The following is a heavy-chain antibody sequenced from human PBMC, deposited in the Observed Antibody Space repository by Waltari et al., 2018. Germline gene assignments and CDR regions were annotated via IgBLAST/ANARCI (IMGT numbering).Heavy chain of an antibody. CDR1: GFPIKSGYY. Sequence: QVQLQESGPGLARPSETLSLSCAVSGFPIKSGYYWAWVRQPPGKGREWIASVFRNRDKYYTPSLQSRVTISMDTSKNQISLQLTSVTAADTALYYCVRPMYDSSDQGLAFDLWGQGTMVTVSS. CDR2: VFRNRDK. V-gene: IGHV4-38-2*01. J-gene: IGHJ3*01. CDR3: VRPMYDSSDQGLAFDL. D-gene: IGHD3-22*01.